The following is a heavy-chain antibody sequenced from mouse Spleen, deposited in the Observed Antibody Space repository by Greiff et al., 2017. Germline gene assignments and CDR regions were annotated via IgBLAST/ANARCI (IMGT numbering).Heavy chain of an antibody. CDR1: GFTFSSYA. D-gene: IGHD2-12*01. CDR3: ARERVYDDYAMDY. CDR2: ISDGGSYT. Sequence: EVHLVESGGGLVKPGGSLKLSCAASGFTFSSYAMSWVRQTPEKRLEWVATISDGGSYTYYPDNVKGRFTISRDNAKNNLYLQMSHLKSEDTAMYYCARERVYDDYAMDYWGQGTSVTVSS. V-gene: IGHV5-4*01. J-gene: IGHJ4*01.